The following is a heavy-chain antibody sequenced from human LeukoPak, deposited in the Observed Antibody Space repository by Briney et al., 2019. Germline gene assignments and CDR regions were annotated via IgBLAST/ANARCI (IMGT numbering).Heavy chain of an antibody. J-gene: IGHJ4*02. CDR3: ASDTGGYYYDSSGYYC. D-gene: IGHD3-22*01. CDR1: GFTVSSNY. V-gene: IGHV3-53*01. CDR2: IYSGGST. Sequence: GGSLRLSCAASGFTVSSNYMSWVRQTPGKGLEWVSVIYSGGSTYYADSVKGRFTISRDNSKNTLYLQMNSLRAEDTAVYYCASDTGGYYYDSSGYYCWGQGTLVTVSS.